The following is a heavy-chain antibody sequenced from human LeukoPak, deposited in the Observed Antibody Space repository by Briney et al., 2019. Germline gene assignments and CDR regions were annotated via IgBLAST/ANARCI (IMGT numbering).Heavy chain of an antibody. Sequence: SETLSLTCTVSGGSISSYYWSWIRRPPGKGLEWIGYIYYSGSTNSNPSLKSRVTISVDTSKNQFSLKLSSVTAADTAVYYCARNERAGTYYFDYWGQGTLVTVSS. D-gene: IGHD1-1*01. CDR2: IYYSGST. J-gene: IGHJ4*02. V-gene: IGHV4-59*13. CDR3: ARNERAGTYYFDY. CDR1: GGSISSYY.